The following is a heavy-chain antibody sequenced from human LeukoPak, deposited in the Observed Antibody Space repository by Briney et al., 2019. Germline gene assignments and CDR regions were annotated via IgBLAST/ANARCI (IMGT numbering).Heavy chain of an antibody. CDR1: GFTFSSYA. V-gene: IGHV3-23*01. D-gene: IGHD2-15*01. Sequence: GGSLRLSCAASGFTFSSYAMSWVRQAPGRGLEWVSSISGTGDTTYYADSVKGRFTISRDNSKNTLYPQMNGLRAEDTAVYYCAKASALSTYSGNWFDPWGQGTLVTVSS. CDR3: AKASALSTYSGNWFDP. J-gene: IGHJ5*02. CDR2: ISGTGDTT.